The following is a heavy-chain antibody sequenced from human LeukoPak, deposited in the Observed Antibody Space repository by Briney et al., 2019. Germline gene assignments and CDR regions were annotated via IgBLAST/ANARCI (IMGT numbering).Heavy chain of an antibody. J-gene: IGHJ5*02. D-gene: IGHD6-13*01. CDR1: GGSIRSYY. CDR2: MHHSGST. V-gene: IGHV4-59*08. Sequence: PSETLSLTCTVSGGSIRSYYWSWIRQPPGKGLEWIGYMHHSGSTKHNPYLKSRVTISVDTSKSQFSLKLSSVTAADTAVYYCARCGIAAAGRFDPWGQGTLVTVSS. CDR3: ARCGIAAAGRFDP.